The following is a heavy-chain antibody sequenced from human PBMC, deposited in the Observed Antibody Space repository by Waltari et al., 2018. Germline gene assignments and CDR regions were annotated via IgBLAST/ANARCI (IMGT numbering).Heavy chain of an antibody. D-gene: IGHD3-10*01. V-gene: IGHV3-48*03. CDR3: ARAPGY. CDR1: GFTFSSYE. Sequence: EVQLVESGGGLVQPGGSLRLSCAASGFTFSSYEMNWVRQGPGKGLGCVSFISRTGSTIYYADCVKGRFTISRDNAKNSLYLQMNSLRAEDTAVYYCARAPGYWGQGTLVTVSS. J-gene: IGHJ4*02. CDR2: ISRTGSTI.